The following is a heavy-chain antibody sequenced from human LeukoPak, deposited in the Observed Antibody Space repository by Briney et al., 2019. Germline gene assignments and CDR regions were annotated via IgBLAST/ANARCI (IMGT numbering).Heavy chain of an antibody. J-gene: IGHJ4*02. CDR1: GGSFSGYY. CDR2: INHSGST. D-gene: IGHD3-22*01. CDR3: ARGPRSQYHYYHSSDHDY. Sequence: SETLSLTCALYGGSFSGYYWSWIRQPPGKGLEWIGEINHSGSTNYNPSLKSRVTISVDTSKNQFSLKLSSVTAADTAVYYCARGPRSQYHYYHSSDHDYWGQGTLVTVSS. V-gene: IGHV4-34*01.